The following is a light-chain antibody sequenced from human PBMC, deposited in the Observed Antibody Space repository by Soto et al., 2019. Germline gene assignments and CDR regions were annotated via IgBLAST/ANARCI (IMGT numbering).Light chain of an antibody. J-gene: IGKJ4*01. Sequence: EILMTQSPATLSVSPGERSTLSCRASQSITSNLAWYQQKPGQAPRLLIYAASTRATGVPARFSGGGSGTDFTLTISSLQSEDFAVYYCQQYNNWPRPAFGGGTKVDIK. V-gene: IGKV3-15*01. CDR1: QSITSN. CDR2: AAS. CDR3: QQYNNWPRPA.